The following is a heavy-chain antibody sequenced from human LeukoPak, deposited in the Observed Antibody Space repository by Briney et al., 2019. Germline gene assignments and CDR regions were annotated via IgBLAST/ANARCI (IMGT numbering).Heavy chain of an antibody. CDR2: ISAYNGNT. V-gene: IGHV1-18*01. CDR1: GYTFNSYG. J-gene: IGHJ6*03. Sequence: GASVKVSCKASGYTFNSYGISWVRQAPGQGLEWMGWISAYNGNTNYAQKLQGRVTMTTDTSTSTDYMELRSLRSDDTAVYYCATKDPYYYYMDVWGKGTTVTVSS. CDR3: ATKDPYYYYMDV.